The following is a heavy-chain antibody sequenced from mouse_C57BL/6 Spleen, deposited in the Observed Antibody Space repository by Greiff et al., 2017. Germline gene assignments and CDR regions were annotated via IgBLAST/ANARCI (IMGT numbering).Heavy chain of an antibody. CDR3: ARPRYGNYPAMDY. CDR1: GFTFSDYG. Sequence: EVQLVESGGGLVKPGASLKLSCAASGFTFSDYGMHWVRQAPETGLEWVAYINSGSSTIYYDDTVKGRSTISGDNATSTLYMQMTSLRSEDTAMYYCARPRYGNYPAMDYWGQGTTVTVSS. D-gene: IGHD2-1*01. J-gene: IGHJ4*01. CDR2: INSGSSTI. V-gene: IGHV5-17*01.